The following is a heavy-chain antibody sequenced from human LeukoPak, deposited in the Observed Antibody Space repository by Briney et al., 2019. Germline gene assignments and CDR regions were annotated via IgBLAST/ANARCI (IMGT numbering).Heavy chain of an antibody. J-gene: IGHJ5*02. D-gene: IGHD2-2*01. Sequence: SETLSLTCTVSGYSISSGYYWGWIRQPPGKGLEWIGSIYHSGSTYYTPSLKSRVTISVDTSKNQFSLKLSSVNAADTAVYYCARDAAVVVPAAPNWFDPWGQGTLVTVSS. CDR3: ARDAAVVVPAAPNWFDP. CDR1: GYSISSGYY. CDR2: IYHSGST. V-gene: IGHV4-38-2*02.